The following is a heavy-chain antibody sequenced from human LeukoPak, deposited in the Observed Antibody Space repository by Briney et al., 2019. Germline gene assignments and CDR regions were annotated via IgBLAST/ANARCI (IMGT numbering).Heavy chain of an antibody. Sequence: SETLSLTCTVSGGSISNYYWSWIRQPAGKGLEWIGRIYSTGDTNYNPSLRSRVTISVDTSKNQFSLKLSSVTAADTAIYYRAKTSGMYYWESHFDYWGRGTLVTVSS. V-gene: IGHV4-4*07. CDR2: IYSTGDT. D-gene: IGHD1-26*01. J-gene: IGHJ4*02. CDR1: GGSISNYY. CDR3: AKTSGMYYWESHFDY.